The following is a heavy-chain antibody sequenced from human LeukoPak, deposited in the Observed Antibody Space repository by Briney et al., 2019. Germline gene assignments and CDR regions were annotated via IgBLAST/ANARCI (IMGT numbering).Heavy chain of an antibody. CDR1: GYTFSGYW. J-gene: IGHJ4*02. CDR2: IDQSGSEK. D-gene: IGHD5-18*01. V-gene: IGHV3-7*01. Sequence: PGGSLRLSCVASGYTFSGYWMSWVRQAPGKGLEWVANIDQSGSEKYYVDSVRGRFTISRDRTKNSLYLQMNSLRADDTAVYYCARRGYSYAFDYWGQGTLVTVSS. CDR3: ARRGYSYAFDY.